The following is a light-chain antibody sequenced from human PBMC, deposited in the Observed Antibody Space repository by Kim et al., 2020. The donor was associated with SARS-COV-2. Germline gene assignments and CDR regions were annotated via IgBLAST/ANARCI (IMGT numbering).Light chain of an antibody. CDR2: GAS. Sequence: ELVMTQSPATLSVSPGERATLSCRASQRVSSDLGWYQQKPGHPPRLLIYGASTRATGIPARFIGGGSGTEFTLTISSLQSEDFAVYYCEKYNNWRETFGEGTKVDIK. V-gene: IGKV3-15*01. CDR1: QRVSSD. J-gene: IGKJ1*01. CDR3: EKYNNWRET.